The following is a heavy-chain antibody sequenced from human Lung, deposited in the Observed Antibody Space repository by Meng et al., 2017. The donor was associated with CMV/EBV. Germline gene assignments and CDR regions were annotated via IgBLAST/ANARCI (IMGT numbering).Heavy chain of an antibody. CDR2: ADHAGDT. CDR1: AESFSEYL. D-gene: IGHD1-1*01. CDR3: ARGRVMSTGTSLYFDL. Sequence: SETLSLTCAVDAESFSEYLWNWIRQTPGKGLEWIGEADHAGDTNYNPSLKSRVGMTLDTSLRHFSLHLRSVTAADTATYYCARGRVMSTGTSLYFDLWGPGTLVTVSS. J-gene: IGHJ4*01. V-gene: IGHV4-34*01.